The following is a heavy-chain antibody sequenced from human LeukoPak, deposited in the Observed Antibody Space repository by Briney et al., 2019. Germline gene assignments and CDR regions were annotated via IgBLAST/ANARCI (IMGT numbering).Heavy chain of an antibody. CDR2: ISAYNGNT. V-gene: IGHV1-18*01. J-gene: IGHJ1*01. D-gene: IGHD3-22*01. CDR1: GYTFINYG. Sequence: GASVKVSCKASGYTFINYGIIWVRQTPGQGLEWMGWISAYNGNTNYAQKLQGRVTMTTDTSTSTAYMELRSLRSDDTAVYYCARGSYNYFDSGGAEYFQHWGQGTLVTVSS. CDR3: ARGSYNYFDSGGAEYFQH.